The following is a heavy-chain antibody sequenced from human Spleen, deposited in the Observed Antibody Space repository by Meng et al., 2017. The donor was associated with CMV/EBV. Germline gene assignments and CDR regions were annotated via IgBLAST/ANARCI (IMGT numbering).Heavy chain of an antibody. CDR3: ALGYSGYDFQGCYDY. V-gene: IGHV1-2*02. CDR2: INPNISGT. D-gene: IGHD5-12*01. CDR1: GYTFTGYY. J-gene: IGHJ4*02. Sequence: ASVKVSCKASGYTFTGYYLHWVRQTPGQGLEWMGWINPNISGTNYAQKFRGRVSMTRDTSISTAYLELSRLTSDDTAVYYCALGYSGYDFQGCYDYWGQGTLVTVSS.